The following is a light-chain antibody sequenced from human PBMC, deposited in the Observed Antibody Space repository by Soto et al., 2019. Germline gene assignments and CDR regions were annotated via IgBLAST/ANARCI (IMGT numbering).Light chain of an antibody. Sequence: DIQLTQSPSFLSASVGDRVTITCRASQGISSYLAWYQQKPGKAPKLLIYAASTLQSGVPSRFSGSGSGTEFTLTISSLQPEDFATYYCQQLNGVTFGGGIKVEIK. CDR1: QGISSY. J-gene: IGKJ4*01. CDR2: AAS. V-gene: IGKV1-9*01. CDR3: QQLNGVT.